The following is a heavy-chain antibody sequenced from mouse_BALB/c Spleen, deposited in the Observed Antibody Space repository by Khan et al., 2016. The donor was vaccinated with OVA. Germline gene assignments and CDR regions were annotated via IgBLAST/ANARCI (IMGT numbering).Heavy chain of an antibody. D-gene: IGHD2-14*01. V-gene: IGHV5-6-3*01. CDR2: FNSNGGTS. CDR1: GFTFSGYG. Sequence: EVELVESGGGLVKPGGSLNLSCAASGFTFSGYGMSWGRQPSDKRLELVATFNSNGGTSYYQDSVKGRFTISRDNAKNNLHLQMSSLKSEDTAMYYCAIFYYKYGEGCWYFDVWGAGTTVTVSS. J-gene: IGHJ1*01. CDR3: AIFYYKYGEGCWYFDV.